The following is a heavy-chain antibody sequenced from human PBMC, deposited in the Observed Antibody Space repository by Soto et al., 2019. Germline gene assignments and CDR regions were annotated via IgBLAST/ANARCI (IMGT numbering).Heavy chain of an antibody. CDR3: AREIIELMCSIRWFDP. D-gene: IGHD2-8*01. CDR2: INGDGTSI. Sequence: EVQMGESGGGLVQPGGSLRLSCAASGFTFTSHWMHWVRQAPGKGPVWVSRINGDGTSISYEASVKGRFTIYRDNAKNRLYRQMNSLRADDTAVYYCAREIIELMCSIRWFDPWGQGTLVTVSS. CDR1: GFTFTSHW. J-gene: IGHJ5*02. V-gene: IGHV3-74*01.